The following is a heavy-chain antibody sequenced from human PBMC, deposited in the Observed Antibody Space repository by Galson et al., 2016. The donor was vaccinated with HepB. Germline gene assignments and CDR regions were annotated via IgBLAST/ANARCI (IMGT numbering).Heavy chain of an antibody. D-gene: IGHD4-17*01. J-gene: IGHJ4*02. CDR3: ARGLLPSGDYVFAPDY. Sequence: TLSLTCTVSGASISSYYWSWIRQPPGKGLEWIGYIYYSGSTNYNPSLKSRVTISVDTSKNQFSLKLTSVTAADTAMYYCARGLLPSGDYVFAPDYWGQGTLVTVSS. V-gene: IGHV4-59*01. CDR1: GASISSYY. CDR2: IYYSGST.